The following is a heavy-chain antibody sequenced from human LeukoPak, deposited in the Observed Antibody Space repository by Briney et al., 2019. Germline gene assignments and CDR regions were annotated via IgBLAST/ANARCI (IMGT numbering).Heavy chain of an antibody. V-gene: IGHV1-2*02. CDR2: INANSGVT. J-gene: IGHJ5*02. CDR3: AREAPANNWFDP. Sequence: AASVTVSFTASGYSFTAYCIHWVRQAPGQGLEWMGWINANSGVTNYAQKFQGRVTVTRDTSVSTAYMELSSLTSDDTAVYFCAREAPANNWFDPWGQGTLVTVSS. CDR1: GYSFTAYC.